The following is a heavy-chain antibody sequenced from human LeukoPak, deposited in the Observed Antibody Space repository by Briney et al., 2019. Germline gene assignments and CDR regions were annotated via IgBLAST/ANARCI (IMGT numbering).Heavy chain of an antibody. CDR1: GFTFDDYT. D-gene: IGHD6-6*01. V-gene: IGHV3-43*01. CDR2: ISWDGGST. J-gene: IGHJ6*02. Sequence: GGSLRLSCAASGFTFDDYTMHWVRQAPGKGLEWVSLISWDGGSTYYADSVKGRFTISRDNSKNSLYLQMNSLRTEDTALYYCAKDSYSSSSFPYYYYGMDVWGQGTLVTVSS. CDR3: AKDSYSSSSFPYYYYGMDV.